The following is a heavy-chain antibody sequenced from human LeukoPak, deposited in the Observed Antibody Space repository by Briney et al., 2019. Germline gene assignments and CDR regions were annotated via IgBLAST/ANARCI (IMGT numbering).Heavy chain of an antibody. V-gene: IGHV3-23*01. Sequence: GGSLRLSCAASGFTFSIYAMSWVRQAPGKGLEWVSAISGSGSKTYYADSVKGWFTISRDNSKNTLFLQVNSLRAEDTAIYYCAKNGDRGAYCSGGSCYPYYYYYMDVWGKGTTVTISS. D-gene: IGHD2-15*01. CDR2: ISGSGSKT. CDR1: GFTFSIYA. CDR3: AKNGDRGAYCSGGSCYPYYYYYMDV. J-gene: IGHJ6*03.